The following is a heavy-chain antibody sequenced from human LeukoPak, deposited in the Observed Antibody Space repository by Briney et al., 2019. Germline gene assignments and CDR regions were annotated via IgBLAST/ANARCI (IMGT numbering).Heavy chain of an antibody. CDR2: INPSGGST. J-gene: IGHJ3*02. Sequence: ASVKVSCKASGYTFTSYYMPWVRQAPGQGLEWMGIINPSGGSTSYAQKFQGRVTMTRDTSTSTVYVELSSLRSEDTAVYYCARATYYDILTGYSSDAFDIWGQGTMVTVSS. CDR3: ARATYYDILTGYSSDAFDI. D-gene: IGHD3-9*01. CDR1: GYTFTSYY. V-gene: IGHV1-46*01.